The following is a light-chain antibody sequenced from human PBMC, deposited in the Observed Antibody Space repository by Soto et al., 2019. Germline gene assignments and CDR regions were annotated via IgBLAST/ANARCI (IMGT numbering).Light chain of an antibody. J-gene: IGKJ2*02. CDR3: QQRSNWPST. V-gene: IGKV3-11*01. CDR1: QSVSSY. Sequence: EIVLTQSPATLSLSPGERATLSCRASQSVSSYLAWYQQKPGQAPRLLIYDASNRATGIPAMFSGSGSGTDFTLTISSQEPEDFAVYYCQQRSNWPSTFGQGTKLEIK. CDR2: DAS.